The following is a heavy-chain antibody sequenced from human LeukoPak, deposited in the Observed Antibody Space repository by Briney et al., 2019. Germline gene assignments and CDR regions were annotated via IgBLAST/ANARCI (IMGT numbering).Heavy chain of an antibody. CDR3: ARERGGALRGYFDY. CDR2: INPNSGGT. V-gene: IGHV1-2*02. CDR1: GYAFTGYY. D-gene: IGHD1-26*01. Sequence: ASVKVSCKASGYAFTGYYMHWVRQAPGQGLEWMGWINPNSGGTNYAQNFQGRVTMTRDTSISTAYMELSRLRSDDTGVYYCARERGGALRGYFDYWGQGTLVTVSS. J-gene: IGHJ4*02.